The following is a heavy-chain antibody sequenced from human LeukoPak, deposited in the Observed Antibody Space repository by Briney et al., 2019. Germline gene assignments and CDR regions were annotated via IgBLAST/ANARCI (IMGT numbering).Heavy chain of an antibody. CDR2: IRSKAYGATT. V-gene: IGHV3-49*04. J-gene: IGHJ4*02. CDR3: TRDGATLDY. D-gene: IGHD1-26*01. Sequence: TGGSLRLSCTAPGFTFGDYTMSWVCQAPGKGLEWVGFIRSKAYGATTEYAASVKGRFTISRDDSKSIAYLQMNSLKTEDTAMYYCTRDGATLDYWGQGTLVSVSS. CDR1: GFTFGDYT.